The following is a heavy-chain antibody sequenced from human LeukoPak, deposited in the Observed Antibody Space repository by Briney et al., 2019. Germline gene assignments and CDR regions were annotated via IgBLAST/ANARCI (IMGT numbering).Heavy chain of an antibody. CDR3: ARGYSSSSGRPDY. D-gene: IGHD6-6*01. Sequence: SETLSLACTVSGGSISSYYWSWIRQPPGKGLEWIGYIYYSGSTNYNPSLKSRVTISVDTSKKQFSLKLSSVTAADTAVYYCARGYSSSSGRPDYWGQGTLVTVSS. CDR2: IYYSGST. J-gene: IGHJ4*02. V-gene: IGHV4-59*08. CDR1: GGSISSYY.